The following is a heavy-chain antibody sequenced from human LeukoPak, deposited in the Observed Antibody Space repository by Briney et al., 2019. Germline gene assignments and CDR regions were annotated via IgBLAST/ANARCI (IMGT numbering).Heavy chain of an antibody. CDR2: ISGDGGST. Sequence: PGGSLRLSCAASGFTFSSYAMSWVRQAPGKGLEWVSLISGDGGSTYYADSVKGRFTISRDNSKNSLYLQMNSLRTEDTALYYCAKDKYDILTGPFDYWGQGTLVTVSS. CDR1: GFTFSSYA. J-gene: IGHJ4*02. V-gene: IGHV3-43*02. D-gene: IGHD3-9*01. CDR3: AKDKYDILTGPFDY.